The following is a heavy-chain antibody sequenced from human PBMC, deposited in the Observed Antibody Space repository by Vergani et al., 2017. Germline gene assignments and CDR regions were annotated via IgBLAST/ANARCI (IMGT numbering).Heavy chain of an antibody. V-gene: IGHV1-46*01. Sequence: QVQLVQSGAEVKKPGASVKVSCKASGYTFTSYYMHWVRQAPGQGLEWMGIINPSGGSTSYAQKFQGRVTMTRDTSTSTVYMELSSLRSEDTAVYYCAREAKEGLIAARPMTYYYYGMDVWGQGTTVTVSS. CDR1: GYTFTSYY. CDR3: AREAKEGLIAARPMTYYYYGMDV. D-gene: IGHD6-6*01. J-gene: IGHJ6*02. CDR2: INPSGGST.